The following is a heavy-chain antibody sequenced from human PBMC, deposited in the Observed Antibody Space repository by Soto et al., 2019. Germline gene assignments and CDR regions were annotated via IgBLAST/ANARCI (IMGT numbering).Heavy chain of an antibody. CDR3: VRGDKGGFDL. V-gene: IGHV3-74*01. CDR1: GFTFKYYW. Sequence: EVQLVESEGGLVQRGGSLRLSCAASGFTFKYYWRHWVRQAPGQGMVWVSHIHSDGSTTTYEDSVKGRLTISRDNAKNRLYLQMNSLSAEDTAVYYCVRGDKGGFDLWGQGTTVTVSS. J-gene: IGHJ3*01. CDR2: IHSDGSTT. D-gene: IGHD2-21*02.